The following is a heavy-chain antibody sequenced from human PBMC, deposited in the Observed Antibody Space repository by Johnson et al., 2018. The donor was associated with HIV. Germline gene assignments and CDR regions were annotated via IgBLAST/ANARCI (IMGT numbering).Heavy chain of an antibody. D-gene: IGHD3-22*01. Sequence: VQLVESGGGLVQPGGSLRLSCAASGFTFSDYYMSWIRQAPGKGLEWVSAISGSGGSPYYAASVKGRFTISSANSKDTLYLQMNSLKTEDTAVYYCTTVSGYYDSSGYYYPDAFDIWGQGTMVTVSS. V-gene: IGHV3-23*04. CDR2: ISGSGGSP. CDR3: TTVSGYYDSSGYYYPDAFDI. CDR1: GFTFSDYY. J-gene: IGHJ3*02.